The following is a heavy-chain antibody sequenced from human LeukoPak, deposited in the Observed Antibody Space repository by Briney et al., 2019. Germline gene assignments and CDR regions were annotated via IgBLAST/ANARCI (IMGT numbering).Heavy chain of an antibody. CDR2: INHSGST. CDR3: AKDALQGGWNKGRYYYYGMDV. J-gene: IGHJ6*02. V-gene: IGHV4-34*01. D-gene: IGHD1/OR15-1a*01. CDR1: GGSFSGYY. Sequence: PSETLSLTCAVYGGSFSGYYWSWIRQPPGKGLEWIGEINHSGSTNYNPSLKSRVTISVDTSKNQFSLKLSSVTAADTAVYYCAKDALQGGWNKGRYYYYGMDVWGQGTTVTVSS.